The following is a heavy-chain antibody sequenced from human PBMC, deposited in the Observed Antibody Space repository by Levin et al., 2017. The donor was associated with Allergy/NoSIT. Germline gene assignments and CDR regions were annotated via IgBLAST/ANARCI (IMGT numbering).Heavy chain of an antibody. CDR3: ARAQGAYGMDG. Sequence: SQTLSLPCTVSGGSVSSGSYYWSWIRQPPGKGLEWIGYIYYSGSTNYNPSLKSRVTISVDTSKNQFSLKLSSVTAADTAVYYCARAQGAYGMDGWGQGTTVTVSS. CDR2: IYYSGST. J-gene: IGHJ6*02. D-gene: IGHD4/OR15-4a*01. V-gene: IGHV4-61*01. CDR1: GGSVSSGSYY.